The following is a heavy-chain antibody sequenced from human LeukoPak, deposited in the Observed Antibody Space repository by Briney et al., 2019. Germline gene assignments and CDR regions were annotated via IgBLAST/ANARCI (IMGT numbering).Heavy chain of an antibody. CDR2: ITTNGAST. D-gene: IGHD2-2*02. Sequence: GGSLRLSCVASGFMFSDYYMTWIRQAPGKGLQWISYITTNGASTYYATSVKGRFTISRDNAQNSLFLQMDSLRVEDTAVYYCARVGRDTAACHISWFDPWGQGTRVTVSS. V-gene: IGHV3-11*01. J-gene: IGHJ5*02. CDR1: GFMFSDYY. CDR3: ARVGRDTAACHISWFDP.